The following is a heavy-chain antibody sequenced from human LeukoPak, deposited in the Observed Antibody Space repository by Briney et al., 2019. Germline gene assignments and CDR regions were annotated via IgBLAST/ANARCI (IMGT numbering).Heavy chain of an antibody. CDR2: ISAYNGNT. V-gene: IGHV1-18*01. Sequence: ASVKVSCKASGYTFTSYGLSWVRQAPGQGLEWMGWISAYNGNTNYAQKLQGRVTMTTDTSTSTAYMELRSLRSDDTAVYYCARDTALAVTLDYWAREPWSPSPQ. J-gene: IGHJ4*02. D-gene: IGHD4-17*01. CDR3: ARDTALAVTLDY. CDR1: GYTFTSYG.